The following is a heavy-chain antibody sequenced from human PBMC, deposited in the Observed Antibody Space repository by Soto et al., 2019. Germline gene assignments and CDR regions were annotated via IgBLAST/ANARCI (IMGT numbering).Heavy chain of an antibody. CDR2: IIPILGIA. J-gene: IGHJ3*02. CDR3: ARESKYSGSYYGAFDI. Sequence: QVQLVQSGAEVKKPGSSVKVSCKASGGTFSSYTISWVRQAPGQGLEWMGRIIPILGIANYAQKFQGRVTITADKSTSTAYMELSRLRSEDTAVYYCARESKYSGSYYGAFDIWGQGTMVTVSS. CDR1: GGTFSSYT. V-gene: IGHV1-69*08. D-gene: IGHD1-26*01.